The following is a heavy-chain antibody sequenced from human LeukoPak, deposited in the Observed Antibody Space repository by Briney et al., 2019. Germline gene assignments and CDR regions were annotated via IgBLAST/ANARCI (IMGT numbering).Heavy chain of an antibody. D-gene: IGHD2-15*01. CDR1: GGSFSGYY. V-gene: IGHV4-34*01. CDR3: ARYCSGGSCYDPLDAFDI. J-gene: IGHJ3*02. Sequence: SETLSLTCAVYGGSFSGYYWSWIRQPPGKGLEWIGEINHSGSTNYNPSLKSRVTISLDTSKNQFSLKLSSVTAADTAVYYCARYCSGGSCYDPLDAFDIWGQGTMVTVSS. CDR2: INHSGST.